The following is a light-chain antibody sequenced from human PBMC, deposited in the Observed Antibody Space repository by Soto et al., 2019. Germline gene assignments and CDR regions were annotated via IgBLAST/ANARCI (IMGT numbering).Light chain of an antibody. Sequence: PRTQSAATLSASVGDRVTITCRASQNINSWLAWYQQKPGKAPSLLIYDASTLESGVPSRFSGSGSGTESTLTISSLQPEDFPTYYCQQCHSFSRTFGQGTKVDI. J-gene: IGKJ1*01. CDR3: QQCHSFSRT. CDR1: QNINSW. V-gene: IGKV1-5*01. CDR2: DAS.